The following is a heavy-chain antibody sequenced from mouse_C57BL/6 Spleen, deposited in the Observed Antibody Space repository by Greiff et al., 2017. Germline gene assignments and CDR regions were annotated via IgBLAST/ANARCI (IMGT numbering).Heavy chain of an antibody. CDR3: ARGNDYDGAWCAY. V-gene: IGHV1-7*01. CDR1: GYTFTRYW. J-gene: IGHJ3*01. Sequence: QVQLKESGAELAKPGASVKLSCKASGYTFTRYWMHWVKQRPGQGLEWIGYIHPSSGYTKYNQKFKDKATLTADKSSSTAYMQLSSLTYEDTAVYYCARGNDYDGAWCAYWGQGTLVTVSA. CDR2: IHPSSGYT. D-gene: IGHD2-4*01.